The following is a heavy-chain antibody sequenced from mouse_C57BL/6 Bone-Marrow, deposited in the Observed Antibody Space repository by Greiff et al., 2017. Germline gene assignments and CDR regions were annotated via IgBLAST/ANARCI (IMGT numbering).Heavy chain of an antibody. CDR2: ISYDGSN. V-gene: IGHV3-6*01. Sequence: VQLQQSGPGLVKPSQSLSLTCSVTGYSITSGYYWNWIRQFPGNKLEWMGYISYDGSNNYNPSLKNRISITRDTSKNQFFLKLNSVTTEDTATYYCARNYGSPHWYFDVWGTGTTVTVSS. CDR3: ARNYGSPHWYFDV. D-gene: IGHD1-1*01. CDR1: GYSITSGYY. J-gene: IGHJ1*03.